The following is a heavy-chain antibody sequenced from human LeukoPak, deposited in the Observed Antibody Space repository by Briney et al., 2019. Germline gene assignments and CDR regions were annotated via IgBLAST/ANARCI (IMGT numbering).Heavy chain of an antibody. V-gene: IGHV1-46*01. CDR1: GYTFTSYY. CDR3: ARGSSGWYSVAY. CDR2: INPGGGST. D-gene: IGHD6-19*01. Sequence: ASVKVSCKASGYTFTSYYMHWVRQAPGQGLEWMGIINPGGGSTSYAQKFQGRVTMTRDTSTSTVYMELSSLRSEVTAVYYCARGSSGWYSVAYWGQGTLVTVSS. J-gene: IGHJ4*02.